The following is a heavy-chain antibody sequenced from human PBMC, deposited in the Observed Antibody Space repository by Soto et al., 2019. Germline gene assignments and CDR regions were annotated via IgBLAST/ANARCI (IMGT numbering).Heavy chain of an antibody. CDR1: GHSFTSYW. J-gene: IGHJ6*02. CDR2: IYPGDSDT. V-gene: IGHV5-51*01. D-gene: IGHD6-13*01. Sequence: GESLKISCKGSGHSFTSYWIGWVRQMPGKGLEWMGIIYPGDSDTRYSPSFQGQVTISADKSISTAYLQWSSLKASDTAMYYCARTSAAGKYYYGMDFWGQGTTVTVSS. CDR3: ARTSAAGKYYYGMDF.